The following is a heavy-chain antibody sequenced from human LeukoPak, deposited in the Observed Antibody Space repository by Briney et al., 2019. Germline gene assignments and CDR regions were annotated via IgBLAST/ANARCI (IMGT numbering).Heavy chain of an antibody. Sequence: ASVKVSCKASGYTFTGYYMHWVRQAPGQGLEWMGWISAYNGNTNYAQKLQGRVTMATDTSTSTAYMELRSLRSDDTAVYYCARTWELLRSTDYWGQGTLVTVSS. CDR3: ARTWELLRSTDY. J-gene: IGHJ4*02. D-gene: IGHD1-26*01. CDR2: ISAYNGNT. V-gene: IGHV1-18*04. CDR1: GYTFTGYY.